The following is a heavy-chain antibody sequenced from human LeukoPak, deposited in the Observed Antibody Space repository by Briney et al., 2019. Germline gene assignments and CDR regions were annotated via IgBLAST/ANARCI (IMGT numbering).Heavy chain of an antibody. D-gene: IGHD3-9*01. CDR2: IYYSGST. Sequence: SQTLSLTCTVSGGSISSGDYYWSWIRQPPGKGLEWIGYIYYSGSTNYNPSLKSRVTISVDTSKNQFSLKLSSVTAADTAVYYCARVDFDRILDYWGQGTLVTVSS. J-gene: IGHJ4*02. CDR3: ARVDFDRILDY. CDR1: GGSISSGDYY. V-gene: IGHV4-30-4*01.